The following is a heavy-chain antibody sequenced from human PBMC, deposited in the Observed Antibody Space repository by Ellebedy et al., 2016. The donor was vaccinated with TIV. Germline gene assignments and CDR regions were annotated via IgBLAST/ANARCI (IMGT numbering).Heavy chain of an antibody. CDR1: GFTFTGYY. V-gene: IGHV1-46*01. J-gene: IGHJ4*02. CDR3: ERECGVYYFDY. D-gene: IGHD1-26*01. CDR2: INPGGGGT. Sequence: AASVKVSCKASGFTFTGYYMHWVRQAPGQGLEWMGIINPGGGGTSYAQKFQGGVTMTRDTSASPVYMELSSLRSEDTAVYYCERECGVYYFDYWGQGTLVTVSS.